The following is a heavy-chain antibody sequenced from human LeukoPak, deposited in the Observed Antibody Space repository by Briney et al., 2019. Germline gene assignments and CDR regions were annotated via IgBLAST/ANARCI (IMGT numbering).Heavy chain of an antibody. D-gene: IGHD3-22*01. J-gene: IGHJ4*02. CDR1: GFTFSSYA. CDR3: AKCSTMISSKYFFDY. CDR2: ISGSGGST. V-gene: IGHV3-23*01. Sequence: GGSLRLSCAASGFTFSSYAMSWVRQAPGQGLEWVSAISGSGGSTYYADSVKGRFTISRDNSKSTLYLQMNSLRAEDTAVYYCAKCSTMISSKYFFDYWGQGTLVTVSS.